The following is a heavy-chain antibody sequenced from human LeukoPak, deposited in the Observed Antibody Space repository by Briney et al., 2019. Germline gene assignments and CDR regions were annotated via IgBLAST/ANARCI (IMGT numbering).Heavy chain of an antibody. CDR1: GCTFSSYA. D-gene: IGHD6-19*01. CDR3: ARALIPVAGTNYFDY. CDR2: IIPIFGTA. J-gene: IGHJ4*02. V-gene: IGHV1-69*13. Sequence: SVKVSCKASGCTFSSYAISWVRQAPGQGLEWMGGIIPIFGTANYAQKFQGRVTITADESTSAAYMELSSLRSEETAVYYCARALIPVAGTNYFDYWGQGTLVTVSS.